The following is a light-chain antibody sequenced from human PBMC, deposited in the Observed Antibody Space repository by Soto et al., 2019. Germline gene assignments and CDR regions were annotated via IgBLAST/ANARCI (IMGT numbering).Light chain of an antibody. V-gene: IGLV1-44*01. J-gene: IGLJ2*01. CDR3: ASWDDSLNGVV. Sequence: QSVLTQPPSASGTPGQSVTISCSGSRTNIGSNTVNWYQQFPGTAPKLLIYTINQRPSGVPDRFSGSRSGTSASLAISGLQSEDEANYYCASWDDSLNGVVFGGGTKLTVL. CDR2: TIN. CDR1: RTNIGSNT.